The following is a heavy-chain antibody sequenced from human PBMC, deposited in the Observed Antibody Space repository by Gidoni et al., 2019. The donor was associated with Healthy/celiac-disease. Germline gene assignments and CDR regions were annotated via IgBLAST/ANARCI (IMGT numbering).Heavy chain of an antibody. V-gene: IGHV4-34*01. Sequence: QVQLQQWGAGLLKPSETLSLTCAVYGGSFSGYYWRWIRQPPGKGLEWIGEINHSGSTNYNPSLKSRVTISVDTSKNQFSLKLSSVTAADTAVYYCAVAARRDYYYYGMDVWGQGTTVTVSS. CDR2: INHSGST. D-gene: IGHD6-6*01. CDR1: GGSFSGYY. CDR3: AVAARRDYYYYGMDV. J-gene: IGHJ6*02.